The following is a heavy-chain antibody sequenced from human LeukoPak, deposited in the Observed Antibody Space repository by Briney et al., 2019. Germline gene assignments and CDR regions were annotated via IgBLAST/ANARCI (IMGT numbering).Heavy chain of an antibody. CDR1: GGSFSGYY. D-gene: IGHD2-2*01. J-gene: IGHJ3*02. CDR3: ARHAGYCSSTSCYGRIDAFDI. CDR2: INHSGST. Sequence: SETLSLTCAVYGGSFSGYYWSCIRHPPGKGLEWIGEINHSGSTNYNPSLKSRVTLSVDTSKNQFSLKLSSVTAADTAVYYCARHAGYCSSTSCYGRIDAFDIWGQGTMVTVSS. V-gene: IGHV4-34*01.